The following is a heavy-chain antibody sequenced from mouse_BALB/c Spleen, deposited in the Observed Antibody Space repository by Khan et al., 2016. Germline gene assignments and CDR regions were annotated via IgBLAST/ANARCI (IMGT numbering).Heavy chain of an antibody. Sequence: EVELVESGGGLVKPGGSLKLSCAASGFTFSDCYMYWVRQTPEKRLEWVATISDGGSYTYYPDSVKGRFTISRDNAKNNLYLQMSSLKSEDTAMYYCAREGVRRGFAYWGQGTLVTVSA. CDR3: AREGVRRGFAY. J-gene: IGHJ3*01. V-gene: IGHV5-4*02. CDR1: GFTFSDCY. D-gene: IGHD2-14*01. CDR2: ISDGGSYT.